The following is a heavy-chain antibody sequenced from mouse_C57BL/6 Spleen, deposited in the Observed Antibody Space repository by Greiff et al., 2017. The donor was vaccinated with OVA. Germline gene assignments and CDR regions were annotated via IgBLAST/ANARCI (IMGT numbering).Heavy chain of an antibody. CDR1: GFSLTSYG. V-gene: IGHV2-2*01. CDR3: ARGGSSDYFDY. J-gene: IGHJ2*01. Sequence: QVQLKESGPGLVQPSQSLSITCTASGFSLTSYGVHWVRQSPGKGLEWLGVIWSGGSTDYNAAFISSLSISKDNAKSQVFFKMNSLQADDTAIYYCARGGSSDYFDYWGQGTTLTVSS. D-gene: IGHD1-1*01. CDR2: IWSGGST.